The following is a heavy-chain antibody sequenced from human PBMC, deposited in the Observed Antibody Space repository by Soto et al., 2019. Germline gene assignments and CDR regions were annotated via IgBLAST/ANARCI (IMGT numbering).Heavy chain of an antibody. Sequence: QVQLVQSGAEVKKPGSSVKVSCKASGGTFSSYAISWVRQAPGQGLEWMGGIIPIFGTANYAQKFQGRVTITADESTSTAYLELSSLRSEDTAVYYCARDGRDGYNRGFFDYWGQGTLVTVSS. CDR3: ARDGRDGYNRGFFDY. CDR2: IIPIFGTA. J-gene: IGHJ4*02. CDR1: GGTFSSYA. D-gene: IGHD5-12*01. V-gene: IGHV1-69*01.